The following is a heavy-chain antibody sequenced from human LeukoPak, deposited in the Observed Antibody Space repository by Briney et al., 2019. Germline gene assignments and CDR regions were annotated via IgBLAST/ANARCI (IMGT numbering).Heavy chain of an antibody. Sequence: GGSLRLSCAASGFIISNNYMSWVRQAPGKGLEWVSVFYGGGSTYYADSVKGRFTISRDNSMNTLYLQMSSLRAEDTAVYYCAGAIGYFWGQGALVTVSS. CDR2: FYGGGST. CDR3: AGAIGYF. D-gene: IGHD2-21*01. J-gene: IGHJ4*02. V-gene: IGHV3-53*01. CDR1: GFIISNNY.